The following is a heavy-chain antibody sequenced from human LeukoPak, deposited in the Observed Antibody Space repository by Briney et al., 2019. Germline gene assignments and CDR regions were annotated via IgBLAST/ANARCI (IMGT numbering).Heavy chain of an antibody. CDR2: INSDGTTT. D-gene: IGHD1-26*01. J-gene: IGHJ4*02. CDR1: GFTFSRSG. Sequence: GGPLRLSFAAPGFTFSRSGRFGFPQAPGKGLGWVSRINSDGTTTNYADSVKGRFTISRDNTKSTLFLQMNSLRPEDTAVYYCGTLGVMWEVDYWGQGALVTVSS. CDR3: GTLGVMWEVDY. V-gene: IGHV3-74*01.